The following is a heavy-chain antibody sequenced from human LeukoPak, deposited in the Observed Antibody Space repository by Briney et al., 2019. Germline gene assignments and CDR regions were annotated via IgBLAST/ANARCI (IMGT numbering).Heavy chain of an antibody. D-gene: IGHD3-3*01. V-gene: IGHV3-15*01. Sequence: GGSLRLSCAASGFTFRNAWMSGVRQAPGKGLEWVGRIKSKTDGGTTDYAAPVKGRFTISRDDSKNTLYLQMNSLKTEDTAVYYCTTLDFWSGYYNFDYWGQGTLVTVSS. CDR1: GFTFRNAW. J-gene: IGHJ4*02. CDR2: IKSKTDGGTT. CDR3: TTLDFWSGYYNFDY.